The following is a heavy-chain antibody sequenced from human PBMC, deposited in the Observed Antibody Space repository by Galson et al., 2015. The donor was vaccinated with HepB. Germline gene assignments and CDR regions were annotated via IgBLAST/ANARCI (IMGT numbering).Heavy chain of an antibody. CDR3: ARGVLLWDGPDY. J-gene: IGHJ4*02. V-gene: IGHV1-18*04. Sequence: SVKVSCKASGYTFTSYGISWVRQAPGQGLEWMGWISAYNGNTNYAQKLQGRVTMTRDTSTSTVFMELSSLRSEDTAVYHCARGVLLWDGPDYWGQGTLVTVSS. CDR2: ISAYNGNT. D-gene: IGHD3-10*01. CDR1: GYTFTSYG.